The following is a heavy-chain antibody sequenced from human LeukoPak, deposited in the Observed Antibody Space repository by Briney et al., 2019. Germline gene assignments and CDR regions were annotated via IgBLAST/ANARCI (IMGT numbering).Heavy chain of an antibody. CDR3: ARASGAFDY. J-gene: IGHJ4*02. V-gene: IGHV4-61*01. CDR2: IYYSGIT. Sequence: SETLSLTCTVSGSSISSSSYYWSWIRQPPGKGLEWIGYIYYSGITNYNPSLKSRVTISLDTSKNQFSLKLNSVTAADTAVYYCARASGAFDYWGQGALVTVSS. CDR1: GSSISSSSYY.